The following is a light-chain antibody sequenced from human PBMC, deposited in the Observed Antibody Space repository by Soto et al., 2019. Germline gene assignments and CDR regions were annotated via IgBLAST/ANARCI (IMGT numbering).Light chain of an antibody. V-gene: IGLV1-40*01. Sequence: QSVLTQPPSVSGAPGQRVTISCTGSTSNIGAGYEVHWYQQVPGTAPKLLVSGHNNRPAEVPDRFFGSKSGTSASLTITGLLAEDEADYYCQSFDSSLGGSGAFGGGTKLTVL. CDR2: GHN. CDR1: TSNIGAGYE. J-gene: IGLJ3*02. CDR3: QSFDSSLGGSGA.